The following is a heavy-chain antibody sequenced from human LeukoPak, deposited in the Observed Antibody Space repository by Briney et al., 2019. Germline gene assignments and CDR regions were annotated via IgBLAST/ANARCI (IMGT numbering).Heavy chain of an antibody. Sequence: GGSLRLSCAASGFTFSSYAMHWVRQAPGKGLEWVAVISYDGSNKYYADSVKGRFTISRDNSKNTLYLQMNSLRAEDTAVYYCASPKVGATHFDYWGQGTLVTVSS. J-gene: IGHJ4*02. CDR2: ISYDGSNK. CDR1: GFTFSSYA. CDR3: ASPKVGATHFDY. V-gene: IGHV3-30-3*01. D-gene: IGHD1-26*01.